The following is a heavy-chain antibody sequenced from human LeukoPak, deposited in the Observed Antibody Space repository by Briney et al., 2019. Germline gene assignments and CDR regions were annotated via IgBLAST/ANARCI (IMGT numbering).Heavy chain of an antibody. J-gene: IGHJ3*02. D-gene: IGHD2-2*03. CDR1: GFTFSAYD. V-gene: IGHV3-23*01. CDR2: TSRSSGA. CDR3: AQGGYFAFDM. Sequence: QPGGSLLLSCVGSGFTFSAYDMQWVRQAPGKGLEWVSGTSRSSGAHYTDSVKGRFTISRDNPKDTLYLQMDSLRAEDTAVYYCAQGGYFAFDMWGLGTMVTVSS.